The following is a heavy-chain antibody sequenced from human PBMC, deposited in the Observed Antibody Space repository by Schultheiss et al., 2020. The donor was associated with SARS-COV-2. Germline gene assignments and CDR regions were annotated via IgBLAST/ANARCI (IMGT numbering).Heavy chain of an antibody. D-gene: IGHD3-3*01. J-gene: IGHJ5*02. Sequence: SETLSLTCTVSGGSISSGSYYWSWIRQPPGKGLEWIGYIYYSGSTNYNPSLKSRVTISVDTSKNQFSLKLSSVTAADTAVYYCARLLGVVIIRPSWFDPWGQGTLVTVSS. CDR1: GGSISSGSYY. CDR3: ARLLGVVIIRPSWFDP. V-gene: IGHV4-61*01. CDR2: IYYSGST.